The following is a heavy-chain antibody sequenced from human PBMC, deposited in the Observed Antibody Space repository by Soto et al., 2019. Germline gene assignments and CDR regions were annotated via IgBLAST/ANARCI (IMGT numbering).Heavy chain of an antibody. CDR3: ARRGIAARLTWFDY. CDR1: GGSFSGYY. J-gene: IGHJ4*02. D-gene: IGHD6-6*01. Sequence: QVQLQQWGAGLLKPSETLSLTCAVYGGSFSGYYWSWIRQPPGKGLEWIGEINHSGSTNYNPSLKSRVTISVDTSKNQFSLKLSSVTAADTAVYYCARRGIAARLTWFDYWGQGTLVTVSS. V-gene: IGHV4-34*01. CDR2: INHSGST.